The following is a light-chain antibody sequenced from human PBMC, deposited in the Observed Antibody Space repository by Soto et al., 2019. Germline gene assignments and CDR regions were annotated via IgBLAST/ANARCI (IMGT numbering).Light chain of an antibody. CDR3: QQYNTWPQT. CDR1: QSVGTN. CDR2: GVS. J-gene: IGKJ1*01. Sequence: ERVMTQSPVTLSVSPGESVTLSCRASQSVGTNLAWYQQKPGQAPSLLIYGVSTRPTGIPTRFSGSGSGRQFTLTISSLQSEDFAVYYCQQYNTWPQTFGQGTKV. V-gene: IGKV3-15*01.